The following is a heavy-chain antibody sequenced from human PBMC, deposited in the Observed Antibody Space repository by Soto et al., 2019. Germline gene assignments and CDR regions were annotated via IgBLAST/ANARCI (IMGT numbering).Heavy chain of an antibody. CDR2: IWYDGSNK. J-gene: IGHJ6*03. V-gene: IGHV3-33*01. CDR3: ARDYDFWRGYYKYYYYYMGV. CDR1: GFTFSSYG. D-gene: IGHD3-3*01. Sequence: QVQLVESGGGVVQPGRSLRLSCAASGFTFSSYGMHWVRQAPGKGLEWVAVIWYDGSNKYYADSVKGRFTISRDNSKNTLYLQMNSLRAEDTAVYYCARDYDFWRGYYKYYYYYMGVWGKGTTVTVSS.